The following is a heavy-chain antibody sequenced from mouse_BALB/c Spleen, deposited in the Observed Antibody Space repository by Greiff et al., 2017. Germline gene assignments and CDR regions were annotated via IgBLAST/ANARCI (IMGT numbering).Heavy chain of an antibody. CDR3: TRGQDYDVEDYFDY. J-gene: IGHJ2*01. CDR1: GYTFTDYE. D-gene: IGHD2-4*01. Sequence: QVQLQQSGAELVRPGASVTLSCKASGYTFTDYEMHWVKQTPVHGLEWIGAIDPETGGTAYNQKFKGKATLTADKSSSTAYMELRSLTSEDSAVYYGTRGQDYDVEDYFDYWGQGTTLTVSS. CDR2: IDPETGGT. V-gene: IGHV1-15*01.